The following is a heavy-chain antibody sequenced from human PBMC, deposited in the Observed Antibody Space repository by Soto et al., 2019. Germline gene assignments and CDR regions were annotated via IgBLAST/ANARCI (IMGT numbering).Heavy chain of an antibody. CDR2: ISGYNGNT. CDR1: GYTFSSYG. Sequence: QVQLEQSGAEVKKPGASVKVSCKASGYTFSSYGIRWVRQAPGQGLEWMGWISGYNGNTNYELKFQDRVTMTTDTSTNTAYMELRSLRSDDTAVYYCAREGIGVYYYEGMDVWGQGTTVTVSS. J-gene: IGHJ6*02. CDR3: AREGIGVYYYEGMDV. D-gene: IGHD6-19*01. V-gene: IGHV1-18*01.